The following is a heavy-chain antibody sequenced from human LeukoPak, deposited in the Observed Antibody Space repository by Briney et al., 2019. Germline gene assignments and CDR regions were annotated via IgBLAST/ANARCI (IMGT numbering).Heavy chain of an antibody. V-gene: IGHV1-58*01. Sequence: ASVKVSCKASGFTFTSSAVQWVRQARGQRLEWIGWIVVGSGNTNYAQKFQERVTITRDMSTSTAYMELSSLRSEDTAVYYCASAAQEYQLLFPFDYWGQGTLVTVSS. CDR2: IVVGSGNT. CDR1: GFTFTSSA. D-gene: IGHD2-2*01. J-gene: IGHJ4*02. CDR3: ASAAQEYQLLFPFDY.